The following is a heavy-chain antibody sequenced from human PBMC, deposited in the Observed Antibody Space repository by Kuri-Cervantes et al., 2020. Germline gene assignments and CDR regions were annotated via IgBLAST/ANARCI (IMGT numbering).Heavy chain of an antibody. CDR1: GFTFSSYW. CDR2: IKQDGSEK. V-gene: IGHV3-7*01. Sequence: GGSLRLSCAASGFTFSSYWMSWVRQAPGKGLEWVANIKQDGSEKYYVDSVKGRFTISRDNAKNSLYLQMNSLRAEDTAVYYCAKVSLAGSTFHSLATLSGMDVWGQGTTVTVSS. J-gene: IGHJ6*02. D-gene: IGHD1-14*01. CDR3: AKVSLAGSTFHSLATLSGMDV.